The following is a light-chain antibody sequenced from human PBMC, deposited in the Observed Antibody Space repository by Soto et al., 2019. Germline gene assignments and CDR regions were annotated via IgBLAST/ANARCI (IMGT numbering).Light chain of an antibody. V-gene: IGLV2-14*01. CDR1: SSDVGAYNY. Sequence: QSALTQPASVSGSPGQSITISCTGTSSDVGAYNYVSWYQQHPGKAPKLMIFDVSNRPSGVSNRFSGSKSGNTASLTISGLQAEDEADYYCSSYTTATTRVFGGGTKATVL. J-gene: IGLJ3*02. CDR3: SSYTTATTRV. CDR2: DVS.